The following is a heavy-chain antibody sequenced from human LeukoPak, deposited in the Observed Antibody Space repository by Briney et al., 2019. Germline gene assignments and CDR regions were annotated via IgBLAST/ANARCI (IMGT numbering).Heavy chain of an antibody. V-gene: IGHV4-34*01. Sequence: SETLSLTCAVYGGSFSGYYWTWIRQPPGKGLEWIGSIYYSGSTYYNPSLKSRVTISVDTSKNQFSLKLSSVTAADTAVYYCARSAHSGYFAGRGNYFDYWGQGTLVTVSS. CDR2: IYYSGST. J-gene: IGHJ4*02. CDR1: GGSFSGYY. D-gene: IGHD5-12*01. CDR3: ARSAHSGYFAGRGNYFDY.